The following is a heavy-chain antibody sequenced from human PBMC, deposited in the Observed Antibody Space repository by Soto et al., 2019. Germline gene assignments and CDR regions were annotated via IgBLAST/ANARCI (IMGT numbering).Heavy chain of an antibody. Sequence: QVQLVESGGGVVQPGRSLRLSCAASGFTFSSYGMHWVRQAPGKGLEWVAVISYDGSNKYYADSVKGRFTISRDNSKNPLYLQMNSLRAEDTAVYYCAKDQATVIHDYYYGMDVWGQGTTVTVSS. V-gene: IGHV3-30*18. D-gene: IGHD4-17*01. J-gene: IGHJ6*02. CDR2: ISYDGSNK. CDR1: GFTFSSYG. CDR3: AKDQATVIHDYYYGMDV.